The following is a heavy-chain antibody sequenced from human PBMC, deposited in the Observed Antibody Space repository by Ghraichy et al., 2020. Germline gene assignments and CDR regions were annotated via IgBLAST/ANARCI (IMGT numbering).Heavy chain of an antibody. CDR2: ISSSDTTI. Sequence: GGSLRLSCAASGFTFSDYYMSWIRQTPGKGLEWVSFISSSDTTIYYADSVKGRFTISRDNAKNSLYLQMNSLRAEDTAVYYCVRFYRDGSGWYDRDRDYWGRGTLVTVSA. CDR3: VRFYRDGSGWYDRDRDY. V-gene: IGHV3-11*01. CDR1: GFTFSDYY. D-gene: IGHD6-19*01. J-gene: IGHJ4*02.